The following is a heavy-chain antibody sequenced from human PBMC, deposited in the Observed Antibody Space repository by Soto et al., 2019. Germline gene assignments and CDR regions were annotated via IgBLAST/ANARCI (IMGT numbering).Heavy chain of an antibody. V-gene: IGHV4-39*01. J-gene: IGHJ4*02. CDR2: IYYSGST. CDR1: GGSISRSSYY. CDR3: ARTYYDILTGYGY. Sequence: SETLSLTCTVSGGSISRSSYYWVLIRQPPGKGLEWIGSIYYSGSTYYNPSLKSRVTISVDTSKNQFSLKLSSVTAADTAVYYCARTYYDILTGYGYWGQGTLVTVSS. D-gene: IGHD3-9*01.